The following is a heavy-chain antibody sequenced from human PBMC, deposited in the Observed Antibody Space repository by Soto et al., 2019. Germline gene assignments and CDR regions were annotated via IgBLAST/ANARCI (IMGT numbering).Heavy chain of an antibody. V-gene: IGHV3-23*01. CDR3: ARSPYDYIWGSYRSRYMDV. CDR2: INDGGGRT. J-gene: IGHJ6*03. CDR1: GFTFSSYG. D-gene: IGHD3-16*02. Sequence: GGSLRLSCAASGFTFSSYGMSWVRQAPGKGLEWVSTINDGGGRTYYTDSVKGRFTISRDNSKNTLFLLINSLRAEDTAVYYCARSPYDYIWGSYRSRYMDVWGKGTTVTVSS.